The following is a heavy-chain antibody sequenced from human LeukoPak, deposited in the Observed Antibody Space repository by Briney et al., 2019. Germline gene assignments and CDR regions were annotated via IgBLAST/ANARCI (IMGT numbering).Heavy chain of an antibody. V-gene: IGHV1-18*04. CDR1: GYTFTGYY. D-gene: IGHD5-18*01. J-gene: IGHJ4*02. CDR3: ARVGYSYGSSFDY. CDR2: ISAYNGNT. Sequence: ASVKVSCKASGYTFTGYYMHWVRQAPGQGLEWMGWISAYNGNTNYAQKLQGRVTMTTDTSTSTAYMELRSLRSDDTAVYYCARVGYSYGSSFDYWGQGTLVTVSS.